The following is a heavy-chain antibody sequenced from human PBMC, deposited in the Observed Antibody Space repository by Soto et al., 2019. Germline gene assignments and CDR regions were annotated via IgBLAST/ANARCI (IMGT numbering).Heavy chain of an antibody. Sequence: SETLSLTCAVSGGSISIGGYSWSWIRQPPGKGLEWIGYIYHSGSTYYNPSLKSRVTISVDRSKNQFSLKLSSVTAADTAVYYCARGNQYYYGSGEGMDVWGQGTTVTVSS. J-gene: IGHJ6*02. CDR2: IYHSGST. CDR1: GGSISIGGYS. D-gene: IGHD3-10*01. CDR3: ARGNQYYYGSGEGMDV. V-gene: IGHV4-30-2*01.